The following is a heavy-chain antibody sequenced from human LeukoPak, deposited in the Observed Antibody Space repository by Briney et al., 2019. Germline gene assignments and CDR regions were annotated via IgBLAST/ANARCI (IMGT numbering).Heavy chain of an antibody. Sequence: GESLRLSCSASGLTFSNAWMSWGRQAPEEGPEWVGRIKRKTDGETTEYVAPVKGRFTISRDDSKNTLYLQMNSLKTEDTGVYYCATASSGLFYWGQGTLVTVSS. CDR1: GLTFSNAW. V-gene: IGHV3-15*01. CDR3: ATASSGLFY. CDR2: IKRKTDGETT. J-gene: IGHJ4*02. D-gene: IGHD3-16*01.